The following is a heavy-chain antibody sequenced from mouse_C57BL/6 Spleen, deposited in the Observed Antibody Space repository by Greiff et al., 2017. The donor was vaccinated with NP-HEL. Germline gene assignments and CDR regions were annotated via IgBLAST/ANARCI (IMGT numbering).Heavy chain of an antibody. J-gene: IGHJ4*01. CDR2: IDPETGGT. Sequence: VQLQQSGAELVRPGASVTLSCKASGYTFTDYEMHWVKQTPVHGLEWIGAIDPETGGTAYNQKFKGKAILTADKSSSTAYMELRSLTSEDSAVYYCTRNDGYYIYAMDYWGQGTSVTVSS. V-gene: IGHV1-15*01. D-gene: IGHD2-3*01. CDR1: GYTFTDYE. CDR3: TRNDGYYIYAMDY.